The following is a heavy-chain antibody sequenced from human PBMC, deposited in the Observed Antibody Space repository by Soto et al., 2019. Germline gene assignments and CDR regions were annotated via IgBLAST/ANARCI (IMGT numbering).Heavy chain of an antibody. CDR2: IYYSGST. CDR3: ARHTTPSPFDY. V-gene: IGHV4-39*01. J-gene: IGHJ4*02. CDR1: GGSISSSSYY. D-gene: IGHD1-26*01. Sequence: QLQLQESGLGLVKPSETLSLTCTVSGGSISSSSYYWGWIRQPPGKGLEWIGSIYYSGSTYYNPSLKSRVTISVDTSKNQFSLKLSSVTAADTAVYYCARHTTPSPFDYWGQGTLVTVSS.